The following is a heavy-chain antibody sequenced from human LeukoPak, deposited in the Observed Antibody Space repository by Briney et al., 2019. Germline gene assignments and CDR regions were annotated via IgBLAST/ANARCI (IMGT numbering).Heavy chain of an antibody. V-gene: IGHV3-23*01. CDR2: ISPSGDIT. Sequence: TGGSLRLSCAASGFTVSSNYINWVRQAPGKGLEWVSGISPSGDITYYADSVKGRFTISRDNSKNTLYLEVISLTAEDTAVYYCAKDDAWLRFGEWSQGTLVTVSS. CDR3: AKDDAWLRFGE. D-gene: IGHD3-10*01. CDR1: GFTVSSNY. J-gene: IGHJ4*02.